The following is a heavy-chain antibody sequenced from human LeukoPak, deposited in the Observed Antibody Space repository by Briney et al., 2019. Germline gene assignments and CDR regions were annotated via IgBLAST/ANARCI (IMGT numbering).Heavy chain of an antibody. CDR1: GGSISSYY. CDR2: VYYSGST. CDR3: ARGGGDYVWGSYRFDY. D-gene: IGHD3-16*02. J-gene: IGHJ4*02. V-gene: IGHV4-59*01. Sequence: PSETLSLTCTVSGGSISSYYWSWIRQPPGKGLEWIGYVYYSGSTNYNPSLKSRVTISVDTSKNQFSLKLSSVTAADTAVYYCARGGGDYVWGSYRFDYWGQGTLVTVS.